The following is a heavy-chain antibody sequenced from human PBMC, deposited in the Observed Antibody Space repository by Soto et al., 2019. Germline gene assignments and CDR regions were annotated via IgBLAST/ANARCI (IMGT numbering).Heavy chain of an antibody. CDR1: GFIFSDYY. J-gene: IGHJ4*03. D-gene: IGHD1-1*01. V-gene: IGHV3-11*06. CDR3: ARAASTSGSRYFDS. CDR2: ISSTSRHT. Sequence: KPGGSLRLSCAASGFIFSDYYMSWVRQAPGKGLEWISYISSTSRHTDYAHSVKGRFIISRDNANNSVDLQMNSLGAEDTAVYFCARAASTSGSRYFDSWGQGILVTVSS.